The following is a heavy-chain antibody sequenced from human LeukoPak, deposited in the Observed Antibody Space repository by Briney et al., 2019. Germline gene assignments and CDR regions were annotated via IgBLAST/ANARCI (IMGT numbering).Heavy chain of an antibody. CDR2: MNPNSGNT. CDR1: GYTFTSYD. CDR3: ARDATIVEMATEYYFDY. V-gene: IGHV1-8*03. J-gene: IGHJ4*02. D-gene: IGHD5-24*01. Sequence: ASVKVSCKASGYTFTSYDINWVRQATGQGLEWMGWMNPNSGNTGYAQKFQGRVTITRNTSISTAYMELSSLRSEDTAVYYCARDATIVEMATEYYFDYWGQGTLVTVSS.